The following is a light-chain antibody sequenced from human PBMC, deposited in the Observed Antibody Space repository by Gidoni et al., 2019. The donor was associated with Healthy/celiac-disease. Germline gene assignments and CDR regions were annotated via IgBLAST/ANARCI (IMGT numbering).Light chain of an antibody. CDR1: SSAVGGHNY. V-gene: IGLV2-8*01. CDR3: SSYAGSNNFWV. J-gene: IGLJ3*02. CDR2: EVS. Sequence: SALTQPPSASGSPGQSVTISCTGTSSAVGGHNYVSWSQQHPGKAPKLMIYEVSNRPSGVPDRCSGSKSGDTASLTVSGLQAEDEADYYCSSYAGSNNFWVFGGGTKLTVL.